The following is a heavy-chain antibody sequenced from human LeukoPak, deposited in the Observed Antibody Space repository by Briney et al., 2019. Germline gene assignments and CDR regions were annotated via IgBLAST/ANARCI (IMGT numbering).Heavy chain of an antibody. V-gene: IGHV3-7*04. CDR3: TRVGYIDEGIDY. D-gene: IGHD5-24*01. J-gene: IGHJ4*02. CDR1: GFPFSSYW. CDR2: IKQDGSKK. Sequence: GGSLRFSCVASGFPFSSYWMTWVRQAPGKGLEWVANIKQDGSKKSYVDSVKGRFTISRDNAKNSLYLQMNSLRAEDTAIYYCTRVGYIDEGIDYWGQGTLVTVSS.